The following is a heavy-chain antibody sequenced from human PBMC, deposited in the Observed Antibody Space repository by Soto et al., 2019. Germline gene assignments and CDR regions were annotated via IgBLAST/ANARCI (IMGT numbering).Heavy chain of an antibody. V-gene: IGHV1-18*01. Sequence: QVQLVQSGAEVKKPGASVKVSCKASGYTFTSYGISWVRQAPGQGLEWMGWISGYNGNTKYAQKLQGRVTTTTDRRTSTAVVERRSLRPDETAVYSCARELGGQIVDYWGQGTLVTVSS. D-gene: IGHD1-26*01. J-gene: IGHJ4*02. CDR1: GYTFTSYG. CDR3: ARELGGQIVDY. CDR2: ISGYNGNT.